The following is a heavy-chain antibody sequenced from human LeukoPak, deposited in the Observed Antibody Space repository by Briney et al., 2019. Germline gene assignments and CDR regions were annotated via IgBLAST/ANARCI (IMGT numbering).Heavy chain of an antibody. CDR2: ISAYNGNT. D-gene: IGHD6-13*01. CDR1: GYTFTSYG. V-gene: IGHV1-18*01. Sequence: ASVKVSCKASGYTFTSYGISWVRQAPGQGLEWMGWISAYNGNTNYAQKLQGRVTMTTDTSTSTAYMELRSLRSDDTAVFYCARRIAAAGHFDYWGQGTLVTVSS. CDR3: ARRIAAAGHFDY. J-gene: IGHJ4*02.